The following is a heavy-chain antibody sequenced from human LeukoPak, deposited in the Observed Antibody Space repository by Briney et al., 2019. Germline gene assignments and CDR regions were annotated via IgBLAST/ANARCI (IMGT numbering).Heavy chain of an antibody. D-gene: IGHD2-2*01. V-gene: IGHV3-33*01. J-gene: IGHJ4*02. CDR3: AREGLPAAIIFADY. CDR1: GFTFSSYA. CDR2: IWYDGRHK. Sequence: GGSLRLSCAASGFTFSSYAMHWVRQAPGKGLEWVAVIWYDGRHKYYADSVKGRFTISRDNSKNTLYLQMNSLRAEDTAVYYCAREGLPAAIIFADYWGQGTLVTVSS.